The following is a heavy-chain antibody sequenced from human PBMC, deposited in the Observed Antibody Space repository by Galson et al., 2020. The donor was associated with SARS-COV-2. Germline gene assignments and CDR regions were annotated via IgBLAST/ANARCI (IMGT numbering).Heavy chain of an antibody. Sequence: GGSLILSCKVSGFNFNSYAMPWVRQDPGRGLEWVSVISGSGGHAYYADSVKGRFTISRDNPKNTVYLQMNSLRAEDTAVYYCAKTSPPSITIFGVAPDYWGQGTLVTVSS. D-gene: IGHD3-3*01. V-gene: IGHV3-23*01. CDR2: ISGSGGHA. CDR1: GFNFNSYA. J-gene: IGHJ4*02. CDR3: AKTSPPSITIFGVAPDY.